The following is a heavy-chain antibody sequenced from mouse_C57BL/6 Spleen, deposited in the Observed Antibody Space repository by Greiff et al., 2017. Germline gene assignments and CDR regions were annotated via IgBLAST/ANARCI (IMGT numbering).Heavy chain of an antibody. CDR1: GYTFTSYW. CDR3: ARAKRNPRSFDF. V-gene: IGHV1-53*01. CDR2: INPSNGGT. J-gene: IGHJ1*03. Sequence: QVQLQQSGPELVKPGASVKLSCKASGYTFTSYWMHWVKQRPGQGLEWIGKINPSNGGTNYNEKLKSKATLTVDKSSSTAYMQLSSLTSEDSAVYYCARAKRNPRSFDFWGTGTTVTVSS.